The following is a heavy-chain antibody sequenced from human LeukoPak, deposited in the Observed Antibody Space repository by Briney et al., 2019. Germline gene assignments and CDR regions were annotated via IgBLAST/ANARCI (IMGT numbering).Heavy chain of an antibody. J-gene: IGHJ1*01. Sequence: GGSLRLSCAASGFTFSSYAMSWVRQAPGKGPEWVSTISGSDTTTYYADSVRGRFTVSRDNSKNTLYLQMNSLRAEDTAVYYCAKGWGSIVGATPYFQHWGQGTLVTVSS. CDR1: GFTFSSYA. D-gene: IGHD1-26*01. CDR3: AKGWGSIVGATPYFQH. V-gene: IGHV3-23*01. CDR2: ISGSDTTT.